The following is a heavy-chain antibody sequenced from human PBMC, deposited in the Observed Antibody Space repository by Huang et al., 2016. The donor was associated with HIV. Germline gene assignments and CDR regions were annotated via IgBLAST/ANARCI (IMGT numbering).Heavy chain of an antibody. V-gene: IGHV1-69*01. CDR1: GGTFSSYA. CDR3: ARVESRRYYDSSGYYY. D-gene: IGHD3-22*01. Sequence: QVQLVQSGAEVKKPGSSVKVSCKASGGTFSSYAISWVRPAPGQGLEWIGGISPIFGTANYEQTFQGRVPITADESTSTAYMELSSLRSEDTAVYYCARVESRRYYDSSGYYYWGQGTLVTVSS. CDR2: ISPIFGTA. J-gene: IGHJ4*02.